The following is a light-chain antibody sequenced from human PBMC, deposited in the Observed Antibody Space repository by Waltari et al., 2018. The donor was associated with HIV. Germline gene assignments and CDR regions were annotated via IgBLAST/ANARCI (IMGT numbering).Light chain of an antibody. CDR2: SDI. CDR1: RSNIGAGYF. V-gene: IGLV1-40*01. J-gene: IGLJ2*01. Sequence: QSALTQPPSVSGAPGQRVTISCTGNRSNIGAGYFVHWYQHLPGTAPKLLVYSDINRPSGVPDRFSGSKSGTSASLAITGLQAEDEADYYCQSYDSSLRASVFGGGTKLTVL. CDR3: QSYDSSLRASV.